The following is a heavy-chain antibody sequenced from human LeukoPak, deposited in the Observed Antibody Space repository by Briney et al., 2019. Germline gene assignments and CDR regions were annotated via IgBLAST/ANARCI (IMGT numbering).Heavy chain of an antibody. J-gene: IGHJ5*02. CDR3: ARGSCSGGSCYSRWFDP. CDR2: INPNSGGT. CDR1: GYTFTGYY. V-gene: IGHV1-2*02. D-gene: IGHD2-15*01. Sequence: GASVKVSCKASGYTFTGYYMHWVRQAPGQGLEWMGWINPNSGGTNYAQKFQGRVTTTRDTSISTAYMELSRLRSDDTAVYYCARGSCSGGSCYSRWFDPWGQGTLVTVSS.